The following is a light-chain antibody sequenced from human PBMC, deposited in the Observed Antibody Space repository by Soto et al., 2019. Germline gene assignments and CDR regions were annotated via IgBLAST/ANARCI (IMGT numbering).Light chain of an antibody. CDR1: QNIRTY. CDR3: QQTLSVPRT. Sequence: DIQMTQSPRFLSSSVGDRVNITCRASQNIRTYLTWYQQKPGKGPTVLIYAASTLQRGVPSRFSGSTTGTDFTLTITGLQPEDSATYYCQQTLSVPRTFGLGTKVEIK. V-gene: IGKV1-39*01. CDR2: AAS. J-gene: IGKJ1*01.